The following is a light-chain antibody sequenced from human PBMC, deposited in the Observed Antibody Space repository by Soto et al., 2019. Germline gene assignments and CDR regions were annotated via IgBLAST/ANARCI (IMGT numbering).Light chain of an antibody. CDR2: EDS. Sequence: QSVLTQPASVSGSPGQSITISCTGTSSDVGNYNLVTWHQQHPGKAPKLMIYEDSKRPSGVSNRFSGSKSGNTASLTISGLQAEDEADYYCCSYAGSSTWVFGGGTKVTVL. J-gene: IGLJ3*02. V-gene: IGLV2-23*01. CDR1: SSDVGNYNL. CDR3: CSYAGSSTWV.